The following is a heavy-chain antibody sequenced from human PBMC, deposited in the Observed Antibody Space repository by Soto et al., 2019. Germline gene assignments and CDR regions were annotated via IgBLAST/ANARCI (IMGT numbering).Heavy chain of an antibody. CDR3: ARDSRSGYYLEY. V-gene: IGHV4-30-2*01. D-gene: IGHD3-22*01. Sequence: QLQLQESGSGLVKPSQTLSLTCAVSGDSISSGGYSWNWIRQPPGKGLEWIGCIYHSGGPDYNPSLKSRVTITVDSSNNQFSLKLRSVTAADTAVYYCARDSRSGYYLEYWGQGTLVTVSS. CDR1: GDSISSGGYS. J-gene: IGHJ4*02. CDR2: IYHSGGP.